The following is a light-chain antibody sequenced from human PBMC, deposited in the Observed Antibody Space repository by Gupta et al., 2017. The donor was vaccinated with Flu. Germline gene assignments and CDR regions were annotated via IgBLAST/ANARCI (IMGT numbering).Light chain of an antibody. CDR1: QSVGNT. CDR2: GAS. Sequence: IVMSPSPPTLSLSQGERATLSCRASQSVGNTLAWYQQKRGQPPRLLIYGASTRATGIPARFSGSGSGTEFTLSISSLEPEDFAVYCCQQYNDWPRTFGQGTKVEIK. V-gene: IGKV3-15*01. J-gene: IGKJ1*01. CDR3: QQYNDWPRT.